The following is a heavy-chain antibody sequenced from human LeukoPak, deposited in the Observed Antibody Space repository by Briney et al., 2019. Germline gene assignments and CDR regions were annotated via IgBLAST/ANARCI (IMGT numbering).Heavy chain of an antibody. CDR1: GFTFSTYA. Sequence: PGGSLRLSCAASGFTFSTYAVHWVRQAPGKGLEWVAVISYDGSKRYYADSVKGRFTISRDNSKNAFLQMNSLRAEDTAVYYCARDYDTSGSYFDFFYHWGQGTLVTVSS. J-gene: IGHJ4*02. CDR3: ARDYDTSGSYFDFFYH. D-gene: IGHD3-22*01. V-gene: IGHV3-30-3*01. CDR2: ISYDGSKR.